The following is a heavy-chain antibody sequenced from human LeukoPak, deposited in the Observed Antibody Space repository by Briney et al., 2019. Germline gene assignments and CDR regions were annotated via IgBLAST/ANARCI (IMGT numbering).Heavy chain of an antibody. J-gene: IGHJ4*02. V-gene: IGHV1-8*01. Sequence: GASVKVFCKASGYTFPRYDIIWVRQATGQGLEWRGCMNHNSGNTGCAQKFQGRVTMTRKTTISTAYMELSRLRSETAAVYYCARGHRGGVIVIHKYYFDYWGQGTLVTVSS. CDR2: MNHNSGNT. CDR1: GYTFPRYD. D-gene: IGHD3-16*02. CDR3: ARGHRGGVIVIHKYYFDY.